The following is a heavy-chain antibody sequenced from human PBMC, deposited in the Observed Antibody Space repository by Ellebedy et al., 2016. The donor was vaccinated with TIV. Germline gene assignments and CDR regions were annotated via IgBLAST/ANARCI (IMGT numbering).Heavy chain of an antibody. V-gene: IGHV3-23*01. J-gene: IGHJ4*02. CDR3: AKDRTSGDGYWVFDS. D-gene: IGHD2-21*02. CDR2: IVGSGA. CDR1: GFTFSPYA. Sequence: GESLKISCAASGFTFSPYAMAWVRQAPGKGLEWVSGIVGSGAEKYEDSVKGRFTISRDNSKRTVDLQIRSVRAEDTAVYFCAKDRTSGDGYWVFDSWGQGTMVSVSS.